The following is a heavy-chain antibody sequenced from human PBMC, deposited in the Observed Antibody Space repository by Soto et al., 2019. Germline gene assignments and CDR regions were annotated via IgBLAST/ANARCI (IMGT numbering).Heavy chain of an antibody. J-gene: IGHJ4*02. CDR2: ISNSGSDI. CDR1: GFTFSSYS. D-gene: IGHD5-18*01. Sequence: GGSLRLSCAASGFTFSSYSVNWVRQAPGKGLEWVSLISNSGSDIYYADSVKGRFTISRDNAKSSLFLQMNNLRAEDTAVYYCARGVKGYSYGLYYFDNWGQGTLVTVSS. CDR3: ARGVKGYSYGLYYFDN. V-gene: IGHV3-21*01.